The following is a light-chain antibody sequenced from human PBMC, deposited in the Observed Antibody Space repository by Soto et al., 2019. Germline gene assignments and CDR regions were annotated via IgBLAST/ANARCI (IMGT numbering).Light chain of an antibody. CDR3: QQANSLPQT. J-gene: IGKJ1*01. CDR1: QFINSW. CDR2: AAS. V-gene: IGKV1-12*01. Sequence: DIQVTQSPSYVSASVGDTVTITCRASQFINSWLAWYQQKPGNAPRLLIYAASNLESGVPSRFSGSGFGTDFTLTISSLQPEDFATYYCQQANSLPQTFGQGTKV.